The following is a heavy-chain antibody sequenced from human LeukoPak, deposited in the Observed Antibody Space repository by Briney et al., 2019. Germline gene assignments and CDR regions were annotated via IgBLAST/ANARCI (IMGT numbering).Heavy chain of an antibody. CDR3: ARAPERWYSYGSYTYYYMDV. Sequence: SETLSLTCTVSGGSISSYYWNWIGQPPGKGLEWIGSISYSGSTNYNPSLESRVTISVDTSKNQISLKLSSVTAADTTVYYCARAPERWYSYGSYTYYYMDVWGKGTTVTVSS. D-gene: IGHD5-18*01. J-gene: IGHJ6*03. CDR1: GGSISSYY. CDR2: ISYSGST. V-gene: IGHV4-59*01.